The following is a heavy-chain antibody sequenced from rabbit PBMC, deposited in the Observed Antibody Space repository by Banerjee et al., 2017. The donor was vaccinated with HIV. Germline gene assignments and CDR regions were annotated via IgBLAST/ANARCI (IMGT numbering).Heavy chain of an antibody. J-gene: IGHJ4*01. D-gene: IGHD2-1*01. CDR1: GIDFSSYYY. CDR3: ARAGDGDYSYTKL. V-gene: IGHV1S45*01. Sequence: QEQLEESGGDLVKPGASLTLTCKASGIDFSSYYYMCWVRQAPGKGLEWIGCIYTGSGSTAYASWAKGRFTISKTSSTTVTLQMTSLTAADTATYFCARAGDGDYSYTKLWGPGTLVTVS. CDR2: IYTGSGST.